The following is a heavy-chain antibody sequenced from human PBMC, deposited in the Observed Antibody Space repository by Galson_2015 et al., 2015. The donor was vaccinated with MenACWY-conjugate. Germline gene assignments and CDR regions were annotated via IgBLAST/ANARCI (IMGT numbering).Heavy chain of an antibody. CDR3: ARGKGSGSFPYYFDY. CDR1: GFKFSLYS. J-gene: IGHJ4*02. CDR2: ISSGSSYI. D-gene: IGHD3-22*01. Sequence: SLRLSCAAAGFKFSLYSMNWVRQAPGKGLEWVSSISSGSSYIYYADSVKGRFTISRDNANNSLHLQLNSLRGEDTALYYCARGKGSGSFPYYFDYWGQGVMVAVSS. V-gene: IGHV3-21*01.